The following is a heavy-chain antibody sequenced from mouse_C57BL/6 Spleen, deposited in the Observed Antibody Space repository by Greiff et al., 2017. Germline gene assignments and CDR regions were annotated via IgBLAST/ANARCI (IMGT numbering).Heavy chain of an antibody. D-gene: IGHD1-1*01. J-gene: IGHJ2*01. CDR2: IYPRSGNT. V-gene: IGHV1-81*01. CDR3: ARRRIITTVVADYFDY. Sequence: VKLQESGAELARPGASVKLSCKASGYTFTSYGISWVKQRTGQGLEWIGEIYPRSGNTYYNEKFKGKATLTADKSSSTAYMELRSLTSEDSAVYFCARRRIITTVVADYFDYWGQGTTLTVSS. CDR1: GYTFTSYG.